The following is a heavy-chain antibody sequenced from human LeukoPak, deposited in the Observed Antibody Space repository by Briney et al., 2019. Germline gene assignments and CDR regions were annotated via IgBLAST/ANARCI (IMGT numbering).Heavy chain of an antibody. Sequence: GGSLRLSCAASGFTFSSYSMNWVRQAPGKGLEWVSSISSSSSYIYYADPVKGRSTISRDNAKNSLYLQMNSLRAEDTAVYYCARVGIYGMDVWGQGTTVTVSS. CDR3: ARVGIYGMDV. V-gene: IGHV3-21*01. J-gene: IGHJ6*02. CDR2: ISSSSSYI. D-gene: IGHD7-27*01. CDR1: GFTFSSYS.